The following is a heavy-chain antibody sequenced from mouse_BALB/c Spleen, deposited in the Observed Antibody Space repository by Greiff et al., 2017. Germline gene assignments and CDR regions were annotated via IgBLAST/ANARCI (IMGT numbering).Heavy chain of an antibody. Sequence: QVQLQQSGPELVKTGASVKMSCKASGYTFTSYWMHWVKQRPGQGLEWIGYINPSTGYTEYNQKFKDKATLTADKSSSTAYMQLSSLTSEDSAVYYCARWRGYDSWCACWGQGTLVTVSA. CDR2: INPSTGYT. CDR1: GYTFTSYW. J-gene: IGHJ3*01. V-gene: IGHV1S26*01. D-gene: IGHD2-2*01. CDR3: ARWRGYDSWCAC.